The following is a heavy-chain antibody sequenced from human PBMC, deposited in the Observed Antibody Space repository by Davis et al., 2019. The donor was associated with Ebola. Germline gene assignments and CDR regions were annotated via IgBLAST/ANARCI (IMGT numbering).Heavy chain of an antibody. Sequence: ASVKVSCKASGYTFTGYYMHWVRQAPGQGLEWMGWINPNSGGTNYTQKLQGRVTMTTDTSTSTAYMELRSLRSDDTAVYYCARSVRAGPYNWFDPWGQGTLVTVSS. D-gene: IGHD3-10*01. J-gene: IGHJ5*02. CDR2: INPNSGGT. V-gene: IGHV1-2*02. CDR3: ARSVRAGPYNWFDP. CDR1: GYTFTGYY.